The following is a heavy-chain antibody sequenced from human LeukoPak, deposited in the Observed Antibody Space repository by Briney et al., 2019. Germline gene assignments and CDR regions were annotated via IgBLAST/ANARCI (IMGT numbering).Heavy chain of an antibody. CDR2: ISGSSSVI. CDR3: ARGYYFDY. V-gene: IGHV3-48*02. Sequence: GRSLRLSCAASGFTFSTYSMNWVRQAPGKGLDWVAYISGSSSVIYYADSVKGRFTIARDNAKNSLYLQMNSLRDEDTAVYSCARGYYFDYWGQGNLVTVSS. CDR1: GFTFSTYS. J-gene: IGHJ4*02.